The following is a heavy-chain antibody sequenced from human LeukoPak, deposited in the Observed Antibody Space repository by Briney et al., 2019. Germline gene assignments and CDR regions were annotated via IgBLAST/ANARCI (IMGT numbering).Heavy chain of an antibody. J-gene: IGHJ4*02. CDR3: ARDFYDFWSGYYGGHDY. V-gene: IGHV4-59*12. Sequence: TSETLSLTCTVSGGSISSYYWSWIRQPPGKGLEWIGYIYYSGSTNYNPSLKSRVTISVDTSKNQFSLKLSSVTAADTAVYYCARDFYDFWSGYYGGHDYWGQGTLGTVSS. D-gene: IGHD3-3*01. CDR1: GGSISSYY. CDR2: IYYSGST.